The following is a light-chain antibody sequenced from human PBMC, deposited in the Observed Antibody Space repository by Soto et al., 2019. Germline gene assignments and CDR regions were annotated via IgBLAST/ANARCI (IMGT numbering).Light chain of an antibody. J-gene: IGKJ1*01. V-gene: IGKV1-5*03. CDR2: QAS. CDR3: QQYNSYWT. CDR1: QSISSG. Sequence: IHMTHAPSTLSAAFVDIVTITFRASQSISSGWAWYKPGPAKGPKLLSDQASSLESGVPSRFSGSGSGTEFTLTISNLQPDDFATYCCQQYNSYWTFGQGTKVDIK.